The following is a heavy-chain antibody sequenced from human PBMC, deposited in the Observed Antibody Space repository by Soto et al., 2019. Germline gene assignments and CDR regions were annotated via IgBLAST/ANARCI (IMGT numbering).Heavy chain of an antibody. CDR2: IWYDGSNK. Sequence: GGSLRLSCAASGFTFSSYGMHWVRQAPGKGLEWVAVIWYDGSNKYYADSVKGRFTISRDNSKNTLYLQMNSLRAEDTAVYYCARDGYIVLVPAADYYYYGMDVWGQGTTVTVSS. V-gene: IGHV3-33*01. CDR3: ARDGYIVLVPAADYYYYGMDV. J-gene: IGHJ6*02. CDR1: GFTFSSYG. D-gene: IGHD2-2*01.